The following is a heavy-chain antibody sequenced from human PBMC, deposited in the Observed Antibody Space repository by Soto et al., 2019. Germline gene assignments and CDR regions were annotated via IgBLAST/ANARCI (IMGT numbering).Heavy chain of an antibody. Sequence: SETLSLTCTVSGGSISRYYWSWIRQPPGKGLEWIGYIYYDGTTNYSPSLKSRVTISVDTSNDQFSLRLSSVTAADTAVYYCARAGYSYGFGYYYDYWGQGTLVTVSS. CDR2: IYYDGTT. D-gene: IGHD5-18*01. CDR1: GGSISRYY. V-gene: IGHV4-59*01. CDR3: ARAGYSYGFGYYYDY. J-gene: IGHJ4*02.